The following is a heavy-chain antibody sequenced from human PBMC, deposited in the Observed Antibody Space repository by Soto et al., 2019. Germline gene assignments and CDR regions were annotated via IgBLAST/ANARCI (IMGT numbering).Heavy chain of an antibody. V-gene: IGHV3-23*01. D-gene: IGHD6-13*01. CDR1: CLTSIAHA. J-gene: IGHJ5*01. Sequence: VGSLRLPWTASCLTSIAHAIHCVLQAPGKGLEWVSAISGSAGSTYYADSVKGRFTISRDTSKNTLYLQMNSLRAEDTAVYFSSRRRHTRYRSGLGIPAEPLIRSRHS. CDR2: ISGSAGST. CDR3: SRRRHTRYRSGLGIPAEPLIRSRHS.